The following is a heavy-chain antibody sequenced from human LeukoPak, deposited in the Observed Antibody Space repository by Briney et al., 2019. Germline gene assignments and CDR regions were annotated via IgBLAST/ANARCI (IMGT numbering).Heavy chain of an antibody. D-gene: IGHD1-26*01. CDR1: GFTLSSYW. CDR3: ARDAYSGSYYPFDY. J-gene: IGHJ4*02. V-gene: IGHV3-7*01. CDR2: IRQDGVAK. Sequence: GGSLRLSCAASGFTLSSYWMSWVRQAPGKGLELVANIRQDGVAKNYVDSVKGLFIISRDNAKNSLYLQMNSLRAEDTAVYYCARDAYSGSYYPFDYWGQGTLVTVSS.